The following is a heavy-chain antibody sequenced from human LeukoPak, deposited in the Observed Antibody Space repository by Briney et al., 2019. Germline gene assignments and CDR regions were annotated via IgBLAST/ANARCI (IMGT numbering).Heavy chain of an antibody. CDR3: ARHDHYDILTGYYFDY. D-gene: IGHD3-9*01. Sequence: GESLKISCKGSGYSFTSYWIGWVRQMPGKGLEWMGIIYPGDSDTRYSPSFQGQVTISADKSISTAYLQWSSLKASDTDMYYCARHDHYDILTGYYFDYWGQGTLVTVSS. J-gene: IGHJ4*02. CDR2: IYPGDSDT. V-gene: IGHV5-51*01. CDR1: GYSFTSYW.